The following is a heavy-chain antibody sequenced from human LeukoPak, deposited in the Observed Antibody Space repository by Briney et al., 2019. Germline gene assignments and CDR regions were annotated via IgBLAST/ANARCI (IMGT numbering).Heavy chain of an antibody. V-gene: IGHV4-59*02. D-gene: IGHD3-16*02. CDR2: IYYSGTT. CDR1: GGSVGRNY. J-gene: IGHJ4*02. Sequence: PSETLSLTCTVPGGSVGRNYWSWIRQPPGKGLEYMGYIYYSGTTNYNPSLKRRVTISVDTSKNQFSLKLSSVTAADTAVYYCARDRPDDYVWGSYHYSDYWGQGILVTVSS. CDR3: ARDRPDDYVWGSYHYSDY.